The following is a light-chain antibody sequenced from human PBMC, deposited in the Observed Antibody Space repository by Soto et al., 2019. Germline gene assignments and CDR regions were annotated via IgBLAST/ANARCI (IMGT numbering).Light chain of an antibody. CDR1: SSNIGAGYD. CDR2: GNS. Sequence: QSVLTQSPSVSGAPGQRVTISCTGSSSNIGAGYDVHWYQQLPGTAPKLLIYGNSNRPSGVPDRFSGSKSGTSASLAITGHQAEDEADYYCQSYDSSPFFGGGTKVTVL. J-gene: IGLJ2*01. CDR3: QSYDSSPF. V-gene: IGLV1-40*01.